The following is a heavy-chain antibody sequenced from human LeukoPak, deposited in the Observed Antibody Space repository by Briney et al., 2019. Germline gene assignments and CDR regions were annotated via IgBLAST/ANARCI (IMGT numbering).Heavy chain of an antibody. CDR1: GGSISPYY. Sequence: PSETLSLTCTVSGGSISPYYWSWIRQPPGKGLEWIGYVYYSGSTNYNPSLKSRVTISVDTSKNQFSLKLSSVTAADTAVYYCARVVIAAAGTLDYWGQGTLVTVSS. J-gene: IGHJ4*02. CDR2: VYYSGST. V-gene: IGHV4-59*12. D-gene: IGHD6-13*01. CDR3: ARVVIAAAGTLDY.